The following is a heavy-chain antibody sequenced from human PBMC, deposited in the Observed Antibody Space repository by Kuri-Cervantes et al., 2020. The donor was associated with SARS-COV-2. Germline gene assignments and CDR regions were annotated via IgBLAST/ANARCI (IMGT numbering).Heavy chain of an antibody. J-gene: IGHJ3*02. Sequence: ASVKVSCKASGYTFTSYAMHWVRQAPGQRLEWMGWISAYNGNTNYAQKLQGRVTMTTDTSTSTAYMELRSLRSDDTAVYYCASAIAVAGQGAFDIWGQGTMVTVS. D-gene: IGHD6-19*01. CDR2: ISAYNGNT. CDR3: ASAIAVAGQGAFDI. V-gene: IGHV1-18*01. CDR1: GYTFTSYA.